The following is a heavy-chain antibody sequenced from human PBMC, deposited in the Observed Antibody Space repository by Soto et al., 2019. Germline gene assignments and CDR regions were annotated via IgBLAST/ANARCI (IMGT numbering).Heavy chain of an antibody. J-gene: IGHJ6*02. V-gene: IGHV4-59*12. CDR2: ISHSGST. Sequence: SETLSLTCTVSGGSISSYYWSWIRQPPGTGLEWIGDISHSGSTNYSPSLKSRVTISVDTSKNQFSLKLTSVTAADTALYYCAREGVRDMDVWGQGTTITV. CDR1: GGSISSYY. CDR3: AREGVRDMDV. D-gene: IGHD3-16*01.